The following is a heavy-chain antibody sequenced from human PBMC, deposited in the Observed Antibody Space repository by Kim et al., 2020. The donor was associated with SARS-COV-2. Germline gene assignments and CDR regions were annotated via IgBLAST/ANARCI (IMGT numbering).Heavy chain of an antibody. D-gene: IGHD1-26*01. J-gene: IGHJ6*02. CDR2: IWYDGSNK. Sequence: GGSLRLSCAASGFTFSSYGMHWVRQAPGKGLEWVAVIWYDGSNKYYADSVKGRFTISRDNSKNTLYLQMNSLRAEDTAVYYCARAVSGSYSYYYYGMDVWGQGTTVTVSS. CDR3: ARAVSGSYSYYYYGMDV. CDR1: GFTFSSYG. V-gene: IGHV3-33*01.